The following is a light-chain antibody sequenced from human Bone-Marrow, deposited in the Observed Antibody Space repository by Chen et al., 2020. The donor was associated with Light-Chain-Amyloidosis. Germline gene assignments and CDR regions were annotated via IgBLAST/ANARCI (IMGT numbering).Light chain of an antibody. V-gene: IGLV2-14*01. CDR2: EVT. CDR1: SSDVGGDNH. Sequence: QPALPQPASVPGSPGQPTTIPCTGTSSDVGGDNHVSWYQQHPDKAPKLMIYEVTNRPSWVPDRFSGSKSDNTASLTISGLQTEDEADYFCSSYTITNTLVFGSGTRVTVL. J-gene: IGLJ1*01. CDR3: SSYTITNTLV.